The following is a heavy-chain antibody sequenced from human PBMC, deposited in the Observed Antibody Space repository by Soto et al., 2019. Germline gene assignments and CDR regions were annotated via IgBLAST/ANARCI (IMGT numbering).Heavy chain of an antibody. CDR3: VQSRCGGDCLQSYSSHSYYGLDV. V-gene: IGHV2-5*02. CDR1: GFSFSSIGEG. D-gene: IGHD2-21*02. Sequence: QITLKESGPTLVKPTQTLTLTCTFPGFSFSSIGEGVGWIRQPPGKALEWLALIYWDDDKRYSPSLKSRITITKDPSKNQVVLTMTNMDPVDTATYYCVQSRCGGDCLQSYSSHSYYGLDVWGQGTTVTVSS. CDR2: IYWDDDK. J-gene: IGHJ6*02.